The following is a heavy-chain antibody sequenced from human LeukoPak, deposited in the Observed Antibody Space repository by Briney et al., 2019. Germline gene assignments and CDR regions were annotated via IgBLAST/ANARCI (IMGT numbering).Heavy chain of an antibody. D-gene: IGHD1-26*01. J-gene: IGHJ4*02. CDR2: IDYSGSN. CDR1: GGSISGSHNY. Sequence: SETLSLTCTVSGGSISGSHNYWAWIRQPPGKGLEWIGNIDYSGSNYYNPSLKSRVTISIDTSKSHFSLKLSSVTAADTAVYYCARQSGSHWFVLPIDYWGQGTLVTASS. V-gene: IGHV4-39*01. CDR3: ARQSGSHWFVLPIDY.